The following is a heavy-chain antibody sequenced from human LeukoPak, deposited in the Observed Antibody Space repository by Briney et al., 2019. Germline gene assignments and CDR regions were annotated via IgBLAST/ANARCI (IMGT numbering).Heavy chain of an antibody. D-gene: IGHD3-10*01. CDR1: GGSLSSYY. Sequence: PSETLSLTCTVSGGSLSSYYWSWVRQPPGKGLEWIGYIYYSGSTNYNPSLKSRVTISVDTSKNQFSLKLSSVTAADTAVYYCARHMRFDAFDIWGQGTMVTVSS. V-gene: IGHV4-59*08. J-gene: IGHJ3*02. CDR3: ARHMRFDAFDI. CDR2: IYYSGST.